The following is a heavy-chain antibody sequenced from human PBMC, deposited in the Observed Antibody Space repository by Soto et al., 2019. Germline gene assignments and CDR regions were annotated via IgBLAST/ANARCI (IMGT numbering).Heavy chain of an antibody. J-gene: IGHJ4*02. CDR3: ARGFSSTWGLAPDY. CDR2: TNSDATST. Sequence: PGGSLRLSCAASGFTFSSYWMYWVRQAPGKGLVLVSRTNSDATSTTYADSVEGRFTISRDNAKNTLYLQMNSLRADDTAVYYCARGFSSTWGLAPDYWGQGILVTVSS. D-gene: IGHD6-13*01. V-gene: IGHV3-74*01. CDR1: GFTFSSYW.